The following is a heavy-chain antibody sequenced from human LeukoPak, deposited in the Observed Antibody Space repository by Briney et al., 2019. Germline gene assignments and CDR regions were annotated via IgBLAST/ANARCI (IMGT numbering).Heavy chain of an antibody. Sequence: SETLSLTCTVSGGSISSGGSYWSWIRQHPGKGLEWIGYIYYSGSTYYNPSLKSRVTISVDTSKNQFSLKLSSVTAADTAVYYCARGQNGYYYDSSGYYYFLDYWGQGTLVTVSS. V-gene: IGHV4-31*03. CDR2: IYYSGST. J-gene: IGHJ4*02. CDR3: ARGQNGYYYDSSGYYYFLDY. CDR1: GGSISSGGSY. D-gene: IGHD3-22*01.